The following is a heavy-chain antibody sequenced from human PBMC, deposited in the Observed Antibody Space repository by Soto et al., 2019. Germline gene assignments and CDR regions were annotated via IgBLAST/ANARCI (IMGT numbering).Heavy chain of an antibody. J-gene: IGHJ6*03. Sequence: PSETLSLTCAVYGGSFSGYYWSWIRQPPGKGLEWIGEINHSGSTNYNPSLKSRVTISVDTSKNQFSLKLSSVTAADTAVYYCARGRPWAQLPNPNYYYYYMDVWGKGTTVTVSS. CDR3: ARGRPWAQLPNPNYYYYYMDV. CDR1: GGSFSGYY. V-gene: IGHV4-34*01. CDR2: INHSGST. D-gene: IGHD5-18*01.